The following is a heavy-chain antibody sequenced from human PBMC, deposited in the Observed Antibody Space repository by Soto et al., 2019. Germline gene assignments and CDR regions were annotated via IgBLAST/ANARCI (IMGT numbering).Heavy chain of an antibody. CDR1: GDSISSESYY. J-gene: IGHJ4*02. Sequence: PSETLSLTCTVSGDSISSESYYWGWIRQPPGKGLEWIGNLYHNGNTYYNPSLKSRVSISADTSKNQLSLEVTSVTAADTAVYYCARLALRMATIRLNFDYWGQGTQVTVSS. CDR2: LYHNGNT. V-gene: IGHV4-39*01. D-gene: IGHD3-10*01. CDR3: ARLALRMATIRLNFDY.